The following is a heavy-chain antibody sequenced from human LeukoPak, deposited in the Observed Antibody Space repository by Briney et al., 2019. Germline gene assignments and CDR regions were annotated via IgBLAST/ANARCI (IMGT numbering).Heavy chain of an antibody. V-gene: IGHV1-18*04. Sequence: ASVEVSCKASAYTFNDYYIHWVRQAPGQGLEWMGWISGYNSKTHYARKFQGRVTMTTDTSTTTAYMELRTLRSDDTAVYYCARVLLVEDSESHYFDHWGQGTLVTVTS. CDR2: ISGYNSKT. D-gene: IGHD1-26*01. J-gene: IGHJ4*02. CDR1: AYTFNDYY. CDR3: ARVLLVEDSESHYFDH.